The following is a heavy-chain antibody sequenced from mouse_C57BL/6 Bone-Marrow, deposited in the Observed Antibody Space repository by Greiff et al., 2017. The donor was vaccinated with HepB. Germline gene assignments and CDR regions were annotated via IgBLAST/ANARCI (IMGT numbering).Heavy chain of an antibody. V-gene: IGHV1-85*01. J-gene: IGHJ3*01. Sequence: VKLMESGPELVKPGASVKLSCKASGYTFTSYDINWVKQRPGQGLEWIGWIYPRDGSTKYNEKFKGKATLTVDTSSSTAYMELHSLTSEDSAVYFCATDGYYVWFAYWGQGTLVTVSA. CDR2: IYPRDGST. CDR3: ATDGYYVWFAY. D-gene: IGHD2-3*01. CDR1: GYTFTSYD.